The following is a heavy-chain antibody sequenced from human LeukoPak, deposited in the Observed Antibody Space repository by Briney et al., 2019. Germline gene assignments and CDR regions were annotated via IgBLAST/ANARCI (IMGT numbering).Heavy chain of an antibody. CDR2: ISYDGSNN. CDR3: AKRAVATNYFDY. J-gene: IGHJ4*02. V-gene: IGHV3-30*18. Sequence: PGRSLRLSCAASGFTFSSFDMHWVRQAPGKGLEWVALISYDGSNNYYADSVKGRFTISRDNSKNTLYLQMNSLRAEDTAVYYCAKRAVATNYFDYWGQGTLVTVSS. D-gene: IGHD1-26*01. CDR1: GFTFSSFD.